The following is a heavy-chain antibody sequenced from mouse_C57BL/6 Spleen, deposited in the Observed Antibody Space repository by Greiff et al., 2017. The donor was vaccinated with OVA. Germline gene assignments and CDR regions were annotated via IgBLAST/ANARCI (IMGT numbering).Heavy chain of an antibody. CDR3: ARSIYAMDY. Sequence: VKLQQPGAELVKPGASVKLSCKASGYTFTSYWMHWVKQRPGQGLEWIGMIHPNSGSTNYNEKFKSKATLTVDKSSSTAYRQLSSLTSEDSGVYDCARSIYAMDYWGQGTSVTVSS. CDR1: GYTFTSYW. V-gene: IGHV1-64*01. CDR2: IHPNSGST. J-gene: IGHJ4*01.